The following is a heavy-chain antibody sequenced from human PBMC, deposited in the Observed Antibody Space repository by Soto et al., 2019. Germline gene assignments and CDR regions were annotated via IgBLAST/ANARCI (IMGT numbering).Heavy chain of an antibody. Sequence: QVQLVQSGAEVKKPGASVKVSCKASGYTFTSYGISWVRQAPGQGLEWMGWISAYDGNTNYAQKLQCRDTMTTDTSTSTAYMELRSLRSDDTAVYYCERVRVAGTFSDYYYGMDVWGQGTTVNIS. D-gene: IGHD6-19*01. V-gene: IGHV1-18*01. J-gene: IGHJ6*02. CDR2: ISAYDGNT. CDR3: ERVRVAGTFSDYYYGMDV. CDR1: GYTFTSYG.